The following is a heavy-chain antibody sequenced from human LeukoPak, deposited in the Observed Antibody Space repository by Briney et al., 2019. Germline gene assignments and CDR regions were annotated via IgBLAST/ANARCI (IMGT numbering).Heavy chain of an antibody. V-gene: IGHV3-21*01. Sequence: GGSLRLSCAASGFAFSSYSMNWVRQAPGKGLEWVSSISSSSSYIYYADSVKGRFTISRDNAKNTLYLQMNSLRAEDTAVYYCARDPKGPLVTKGSFDYWGQGTLVTVSS. J-gene: IGHJ4*02. CDR2: ISSSSSYI. D-gene: IGHD3-9*01. CDR1: GFAFSSYS. CDR3: ARDPKGPLVTKGSFDY.